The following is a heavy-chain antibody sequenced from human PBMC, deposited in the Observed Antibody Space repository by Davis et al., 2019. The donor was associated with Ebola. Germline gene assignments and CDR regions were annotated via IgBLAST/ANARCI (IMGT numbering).Heavy chain of an antibody. CDR1: RYTFTGYY. Sequence: AASVKVSCKASRYTFTGYYMHWVRQAPGQGLEWMGRINPNSGGTNYAQKFQGRVTMTTDTSTSTAYMELRSLRSDDTAVYYCARDGALWSLYYYGMDVWGQGTTVTVSS. V-gene: IGHV1-2*06. D-gene: IGHD3-10*01. CDR3: ARDGALWSLYYYGMDV. J-gene: IGHJ6*02. CDR2: INPNSGGT.